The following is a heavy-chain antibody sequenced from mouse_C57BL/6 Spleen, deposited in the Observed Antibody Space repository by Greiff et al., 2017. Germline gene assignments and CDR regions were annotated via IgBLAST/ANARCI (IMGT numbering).Heavy chain of an antibody. CDR1: GYSITSGYY. CDR2: ISYDGSN. CDR3: ARGKDYYGSSHFDY. Sequence: DVKLQESGPGLVKPSQSLSLTCSVTGYSITSGYYWNWIRQFPGNKLEWMGYISYDGSNNYNPSLKNRISITRDTSKNQFFLKLNSVTTEDTATYYCARGKDYYGSSHFDYWGQGTTLTVSS. J-gene: IGHJ2*01. V-gene: IGHV3-6*01. D-gene: IGHD1-1*01.